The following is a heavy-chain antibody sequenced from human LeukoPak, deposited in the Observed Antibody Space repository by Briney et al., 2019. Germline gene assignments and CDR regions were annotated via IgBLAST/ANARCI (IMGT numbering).Heavy chain of an antibody. J-gene: IGHJ4*02. D-gene: IGHD3-10*01. CDR1: GLTFSNYW. Sequence: GGSPRLSCAASGLTFSNYWMHCVRQVPGKGLVWVSRINDLGTSTNYADSVRGRFTVSRDDAKNTLYLQMNSLRAEDTAVYYCARGGGAYYFDYWGRGTLVTVSS. V-gene: IGHV3-74*01. CDR3: ARGGGAYYFDY. CDR2: INDLGTST.